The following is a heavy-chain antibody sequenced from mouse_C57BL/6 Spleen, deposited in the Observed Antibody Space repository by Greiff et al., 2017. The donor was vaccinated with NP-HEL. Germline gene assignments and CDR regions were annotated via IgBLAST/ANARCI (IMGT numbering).Heavy chain of an antibody. CDR1: GYAFSSSW. D-gene: IGHD1-1*01. Sequence: VQLKQSGPELVKPGASVKISCKASGYAFSSSWMNWVKQRPGKGLEWIGRIYPGDGDTNYNGKFKGKATLTADKSSSTAYMQLSSLTSEDSAVYFCADGSSYDWYFDVWGTGTTVTVSS. V-gene: IGHV1-82*01. CDR3: ADGSSYDWYFDV. J-gene: IGHJ1*03. CDR2: IYPGDGDT.